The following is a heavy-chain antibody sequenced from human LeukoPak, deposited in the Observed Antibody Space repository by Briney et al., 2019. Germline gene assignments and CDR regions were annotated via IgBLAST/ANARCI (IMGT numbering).Heavy chain of an antibody. J-gene: IGHJ6*02. CDR1: GFTFSSYG. CDR3: AKHRGYSYGSLGMDV. Sequence: PGRSLRLSCAASGFTFSSYGMHWVRQAPGKGLEWVAVISYDGSNKYYADSVKGRFTISRDNSKNTLYLQMNSLRAEDTAVYYCAKHRGYSYGSLGMDVWGQGTTVTVSS. CDR2: ISYDGSNK. V-gene: IGHV3-30*18. D-gene: IGHD5-18*01.